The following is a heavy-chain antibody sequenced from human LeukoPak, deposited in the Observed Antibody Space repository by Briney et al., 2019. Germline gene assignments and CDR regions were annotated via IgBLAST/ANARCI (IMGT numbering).Heavy chain of an antibody. D-gene: IGHD6-19*01. CDR2: IYYSGTT. V-gene: IGHV4-59*01. CDR1: GGSISPYY. Sequence: SETLSLTCTVSGGSISPYYWSWIRQPPGKGLEWIGYIYYSGTTSYNPSLKSRVTISLDTSKNQFSLKLTSVTAADTAFYYCARDTSGWSDAYAWHFDLRGRGTLVTVSS. CDR3: ARDTSGWSDAYAWHFDL. J-gene: IGHJ2*01.